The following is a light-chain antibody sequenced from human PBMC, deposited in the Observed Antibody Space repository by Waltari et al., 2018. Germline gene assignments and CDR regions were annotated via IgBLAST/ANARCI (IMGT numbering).Light chain of an antibody. J-gene: IGLJ1*01. Sequence: QYALSQPASVSGSPGQSITISCSGTKTDVGGSNFVSWYQQYPDTAPKVIIYDTDRPSGVSHRFSGSQFGNTASLTISGLQAEDEADYYCCSYTRSSTYVFGTGTKVTVL. CDR2: DT. V-gene: IGLV2-14*03. CDR1: KTDVGGSNF. CDR3: CSYTRSSTYV.